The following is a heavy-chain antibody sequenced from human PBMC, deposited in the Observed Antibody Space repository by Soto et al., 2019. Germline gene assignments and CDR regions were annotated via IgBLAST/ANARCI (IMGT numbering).Heavy chain of an antibody. J-gene: IGHJ3*01. V-gene: IGHV3-11*01. CDR2: ISSSGSTK. CDR1: GFTFSDYY. CDR3: ARPRSVIPAAITAFNV. Sequence: QVQLVESGGGLVKPGGSLRLSCAASGFTFSDYYMSWIRRAPGKGLEWISYISSSGSTKYYADSVKGRCTISRDDAKKSLYLQMNSLRAEDTAVYYCARPRSVIPAAITAFNVWGQGTMVTVSS. D-gene: IGHD2-2*01.